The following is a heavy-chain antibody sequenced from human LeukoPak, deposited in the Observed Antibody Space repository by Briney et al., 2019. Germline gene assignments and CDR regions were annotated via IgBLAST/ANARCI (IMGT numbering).Heavy chain of an antibody. J-gene: IGHJ4*02. V-gene: IGHV3-74*01. Sequence: GGSLRLSCAVSGFTFSSYWMHWVRQAPGKGLVWVSRIDRDGSSTTSADSVKGRFTISRDNAENTLYLQMNSLRAEDTAVYFCARKAQYNGHYPLDYWGRGTLVTVSS. CDR2: IDRDGSST. D-gene: IGHD1-7*01. CDR1: GFTFSSYW. CDR3: ARKAQYNGHYPLDY.